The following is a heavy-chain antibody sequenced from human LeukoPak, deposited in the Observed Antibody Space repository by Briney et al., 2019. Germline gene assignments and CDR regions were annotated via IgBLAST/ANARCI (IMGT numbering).Heavy chain of an antibody. V-gene: IGHV3-33*08. D-gene: IGHD4-17*01. CDR1: GFTFSSYA. CDR2: IWYDGSNK. Sequence: PGGSLRLSCAASGFTFSSYAMSWVRQAPGRGLEWVAVIWYDGSNKYYADSVKGRFTISRDNSKNTLYLQMNSLRAEDTAVYYCARDPSRWDYGDYTNAFDIWGQGTMVTVSS. CDR3: ARDPSRWDYGDYTNAFDI. J-gene: IGHJ3*02.